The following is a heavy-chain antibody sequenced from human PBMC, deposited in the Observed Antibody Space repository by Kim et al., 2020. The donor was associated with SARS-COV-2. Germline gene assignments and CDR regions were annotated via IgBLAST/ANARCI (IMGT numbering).Heavy chain of an antibody. CDR3: ARRDPISLYLDY. J-gene: IGHJ4*02. V-gene: IGHV4-59*11. Sequence: SETLSLTCTVSGGSISDHYWSWIRQPPGKGLEWIAYIYYGASTSYNPSLKSRVTISADASKNQISLKLFSVTAADSAMYYCARRDPISLYLDYWGQGTLVTVSS. CDR2: IYYGAST. CDR1: GGSISDHY. D-gene: IGHD3-16*01.